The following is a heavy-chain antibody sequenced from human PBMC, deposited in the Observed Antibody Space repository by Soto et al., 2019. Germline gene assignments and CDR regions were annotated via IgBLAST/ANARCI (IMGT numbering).Heavy chain of an antibody. J-gene: IGHJ6*02. V-gene: IGHV1-3*05. CDR1: GYTFTSYA. CDR3: ARDSSYYGMDV. CDR2: INAGNGNT. Sequence: QVQLVQSGAEEKKPGASVKVSCKASGYTFTSYAMHWVRQAPGQRLEWMGWINAGNGNTKYSQKFKGRVTITRDTSASTAYMELSSLRSDDTAVYYCARDSSYYGMDVWGQGTTVTVSS.